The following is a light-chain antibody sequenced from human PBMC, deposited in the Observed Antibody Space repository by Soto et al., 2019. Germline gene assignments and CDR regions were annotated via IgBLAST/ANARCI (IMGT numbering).Light chain of an antibody. CDR3: LQYDTYPYS. J-gene: IGKJ3*01. CDR2: DAS. V-gene: IGKV1-5*01. Sequence: EIQMTQSPSTLSASVGDRVTITCRASQSISSWLAWYQQRPGKAPTLLIYDASNLQSGVPSRFSGSGSGTEFTLTISSLQPDDFATYYCLQYDTYPYSFGPGTKVDIK. CDR1: QSISSW.